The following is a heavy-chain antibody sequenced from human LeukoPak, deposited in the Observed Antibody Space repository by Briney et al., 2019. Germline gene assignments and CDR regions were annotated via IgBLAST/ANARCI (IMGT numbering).Heavy chain of an antibody. CDR3: ASGSYPGFAFDI. CDR2: IYYSGST. J-gene: IGHJ3*02. V-gene: IGHV4-61*01. CDR1: GGSVSSGSYY. Sequence: IPSETLSLTCTVSGGSVSSGSYYWSWIRQPPGKGLEWIGYIYYSGSTNYNPSLKSRVTISVDTSKNQFSLKLSSVTAADTAVYYCASGSYPGFAFDIWGQGTMVTVSS. D-gene: IGHD1-26*01.